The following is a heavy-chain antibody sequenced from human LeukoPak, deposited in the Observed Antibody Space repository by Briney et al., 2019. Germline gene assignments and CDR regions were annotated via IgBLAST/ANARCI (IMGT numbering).Heavy chain of an antibody. CDR3: ARLPAVAGAFDY. D-gene: IGHD6-19*01. J-gene: IGHJ4*02. V-gene: IGHV4-61*02. CDR2: IYTSGST. Sequence: SETLSLTCTVSGGSISSGSYYWSWIRQPAGKGLEWIGRIYTSGSTNYNPSLKSRVTISVDTSKNQFSLKLSSVTAADTAVYYCARLPAVAGAFDYWRQGTLVTVSS. CDR1: GGSISSGSYY.